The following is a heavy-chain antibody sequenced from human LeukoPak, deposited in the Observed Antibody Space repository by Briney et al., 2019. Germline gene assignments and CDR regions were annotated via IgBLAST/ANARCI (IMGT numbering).Heavy chain of an antibody. CDR3: AKSGDSSGYCSSRFDY. CDR2: ISDSGGST. Sequence: GGSLRLSCAASGFTFSSYAMTWVRQAPGKGLDWVSSISDSGGSTYYADSVKGRFTISRDNSKNTLYLQMNSLRAEDTAVYYCAKSGDSSGYCSSRFDYWGQGTLVTVSS. CDR1: GFTFSSYA. V-gene: IGHV3-23*01. J-gene: IGHJ4*02. D-gene: IGHD3-22*01.